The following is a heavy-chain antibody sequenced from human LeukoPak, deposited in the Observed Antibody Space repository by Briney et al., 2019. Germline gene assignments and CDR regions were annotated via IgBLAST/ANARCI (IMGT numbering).Heavy chain of an antibody. D-gene: IGHD3-22*01. Sequence: ASVKVSCKASGYTFTSYDINWVRQATGQGLEWMGWMNPNSGNTGYAQKFQGRVTMTRNTSISTAYMELSSLRSEDTAVYYCARGTYYYDSSGYSEPYYFDYWGQGTLVTVSS. CDR3: ARGTYYYDSSGYSEPYYFDY. J-gene: IGHJ4*02. CDR2: MNPNSGNT. CDR1: GYTFTSYD. V-gene: IGHV1-8*01.